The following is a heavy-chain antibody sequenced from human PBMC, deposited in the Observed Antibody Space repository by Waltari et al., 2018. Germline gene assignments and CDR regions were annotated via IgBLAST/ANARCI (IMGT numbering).Heavy chain of an antibody. V-gene: IGHV1-2*02. CDR2: INPNGGGT. CDR1: GYTFTGYY. J-gene: IGHJ4*02. CDR3: ARDRRGLKGPSFDY. Sequence: QVQLVQSGAEVKKPGASVKVSCKASGYTFTGYYMHWVRQAPGQGLEWMGWINPNGGGTNYAQKFQGRVTMTRDTSISTAYMELSRLRSDDTAVYYCARDRRGLKGPSFDYWGQGTLVTVSS. D-gene: IGHD5-12*01.